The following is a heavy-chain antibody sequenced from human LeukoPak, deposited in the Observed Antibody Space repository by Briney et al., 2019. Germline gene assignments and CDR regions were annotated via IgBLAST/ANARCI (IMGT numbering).Heavy chain of an antibody. Sequence: NASETLSLTCAVYGGSFSGYYWSWIRQPPGKGLEWIGEINHSGSTNYNPSLKSRVTISVDTSKNQFSLKLSSVTAADTAVYYCARLLGGYWGQGTLVTVSS. CDR3: ARLLGGY. D-gene: IGHD2/OR15-2a*01. J-gene: IGHJ4*02. CDR1: GGSFSGYY. V-gene: IGHV4-34*01. CDR2: INHSGST.